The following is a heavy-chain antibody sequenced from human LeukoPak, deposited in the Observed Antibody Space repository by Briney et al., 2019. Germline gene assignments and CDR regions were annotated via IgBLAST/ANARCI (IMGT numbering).Heavy chain of an antibody. CDR3: AREGYYDSSGYFGFGY. D-gene: IGHD3-22*01. CDR2: IKQDGSEK. Sequence: GGSLRLSCAASGFTFSSYWMSWVRQAPGKGLEWVANIKQDGSEKYYVDSVKGRFTISRDNAKNSLYLQMNSLRAEDTAVYYCAREGYYDSSGYFGFGYWGQGTLVTVSS. J-gene: IGHJ4*02. V-gene: IGHV3-7*01. CDR1: GFTFSSYW.